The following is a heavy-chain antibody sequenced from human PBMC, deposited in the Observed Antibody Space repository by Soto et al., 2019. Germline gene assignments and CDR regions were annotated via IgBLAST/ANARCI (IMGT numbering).Heavy chain of an antibody. CDR3: AKDIVPDRPYYYGMDV. V-gene: IGHV3-30*18. CDR2: ISYDGSNK. D-gene: IGHD2-2*01. Sequence: GGSLRLSCAASGFTFSSYGMHWVRQAPGKGLEWVAVISYDGSNKYYADSVKGRFTISRDNSKNTLYLQMNSLRAEDTAVYYCAKDIVPDRPYYYGMDVWGQGTTVTVS. CDR1: GFTFSSYG. J-gene: IGHJ6*02.